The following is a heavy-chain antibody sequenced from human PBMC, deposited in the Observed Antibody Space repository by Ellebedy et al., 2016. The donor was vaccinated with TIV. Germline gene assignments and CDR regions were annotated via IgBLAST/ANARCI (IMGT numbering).Heavy chain of an antibody. V-gene: IGHV3-23*01. J-gene: IGHJ4*02. Sequence: PGGSLRLSCAASGFTFTNFAMNWVRQAPGKGLEWISTISGSGDSTYYLDSVKGRFTISRDNSKNTLYLQMNSLRAEDTAVYFCSKGAFAAAIAGLDHWGQGTLVTVSS. CDR1: GFTFTNFA. D-gene: IGHD2-2*01. CDR3: SKGAFAAAIAGLDH. CDR2: ISGSGDST.